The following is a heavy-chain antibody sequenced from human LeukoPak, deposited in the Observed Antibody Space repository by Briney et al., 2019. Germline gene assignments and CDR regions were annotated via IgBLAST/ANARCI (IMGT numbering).Heavy chain of an antibody. D-gene: IGHD2-8*01. Sequence: GRSLRLSCAASGFTFSSYSMNWVRQAPGKGLELVSYISSSSSTIYYADSVKGRFTISRDNAKNSLYLQMNSLRAEDTAVYYCAKDRCSNGIGCLYYYMDVWGKGTTVTISS. CDR1: GFTFSSYS. V-gene: IGHV3-48*01. CDR2: ISSSSSTI. CDR3: AKDRCSNGIGCLYYYMDV. J-gene: IGHJ6*03.